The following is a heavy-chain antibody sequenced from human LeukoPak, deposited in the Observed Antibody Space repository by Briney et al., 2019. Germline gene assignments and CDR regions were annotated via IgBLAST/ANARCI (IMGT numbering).Heavy chain of an antibody. CDR3: ARDRYYYDSSGYHYFDY. CDR1: GGSISGAIYY. V-gene: IGHV4-61*02. D-gene: IGHD3-22*01. CDR2: MSTGGST. Sequence: SSQTLSLTCTVSGGSISGAIYYWTWIRQPAGKGLEWIGRMSTGGSTNYNPSLKSRVTISVDTSKNQFSLRLSSVTAADTAVYYCARDRYYYDSSGYHYFDYWGQGTLVTVSS. J-gene: IGHJ4*02.